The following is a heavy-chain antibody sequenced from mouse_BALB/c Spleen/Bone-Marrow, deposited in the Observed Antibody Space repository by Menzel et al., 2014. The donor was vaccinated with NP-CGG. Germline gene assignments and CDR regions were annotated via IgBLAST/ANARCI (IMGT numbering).Heavy chain of an antibody. V-gene: IGHV1S81*02. CDR2: INPSNGGA. CDR1: GYTFTSYY. J-gene: IGHJ3*01. Sequence: QVQLKESGAELVKPGASVKLSCKASGYTFTSYYMYWVKQRPGQGLEWIGEINPSNGGADFNEKFKIKATLTVDKSSSTACMQLSSLTSEDSAVYYCTTSRGYNWFAYWGQGTLVTVSA. D-gene: IGHD2-2*01. CDR3: TTSRGYNWFAY.